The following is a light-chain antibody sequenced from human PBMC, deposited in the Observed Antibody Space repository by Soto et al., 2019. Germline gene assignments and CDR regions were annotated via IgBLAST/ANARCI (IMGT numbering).Light chain of an antibody. Sequence: DIQMTQSPSTLSASVGDRVTITCRASQSITSWLAWYQQKSGKAPRLLIYDATTLESGVPSRFSGSGAGTEVSLSINRLQPDDFAIYHCQQYSVYPYTFGQGTKLEIK. CDR3: QQYSVYPYT. CDR1: QSITSW. J-gene: IGKJ2*01. V-gene: IGKV1-5*01. CDR2: DAT.